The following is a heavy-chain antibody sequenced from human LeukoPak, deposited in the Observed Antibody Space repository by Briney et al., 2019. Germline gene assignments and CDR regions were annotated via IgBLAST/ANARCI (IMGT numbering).Heavy chain of an antibody. Sequence: GGSLRLSCAASGFTFSSYTMNWVRQAPGKGLEWLSYISSIGDSLYYADSVKGRFTISRDNAKNTLYVQMNSLRAEDTAVYYCAKDFLWGSGHYFDYWGQGALVTVSS. CDR3: AKDFLWGSGHYFDY. V-gene: IGHV3-48*01. CDR2: ISSIGDSL. J-gene: IGHJ4*02. CDR1: GFTFSSYT. D-gene: IGHD7-27*01.